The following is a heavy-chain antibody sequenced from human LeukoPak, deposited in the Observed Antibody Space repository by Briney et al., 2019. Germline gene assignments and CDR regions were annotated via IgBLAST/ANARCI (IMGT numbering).Heavy chain of an antibody. CDR2: ISYDGSNK. V-gene: IGHV3-30-3*01. D-gene: IGHD6-19*01. Sequence: GRSLRLSCAASGFTFSSYPMHWVRQAPGKGLEWLAFISYDGSNKYYADSVKGRFTISRDNTKNTLYLQMNSLIAEDTAVYFCARAAYSSGFDSWGQGTLVTVSS. J-gene: IGHJ5*01. CDR1: GFTFSSYP. CDR3: ARAAYSSGFDS.